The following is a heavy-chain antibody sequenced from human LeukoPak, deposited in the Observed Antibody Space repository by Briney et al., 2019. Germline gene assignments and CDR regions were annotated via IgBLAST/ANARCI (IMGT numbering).Heavy chain of an antibody. CDR1: GFTFSNAW. Sequence: GGSLRLSCAASGFTFSNAWMSWVRQAPGKGLEWVGRIKSKTDGGTTDYAAPVKGRFTISRDDSKNTLYLQMNSLKTEDTAVYYCTTTIAVAGTYFDYWGQGTLVTVSS. D-gene: IGHD6-19*01. J-gene: IGHJ4*02. CDR2: IKSKTDGGTT. CDR3: TTTIAVAGTYFDY. V-gene: IGHV3-15*01.